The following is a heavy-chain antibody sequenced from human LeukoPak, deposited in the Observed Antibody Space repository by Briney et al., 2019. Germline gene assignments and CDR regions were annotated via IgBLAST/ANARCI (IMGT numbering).Heavy chain of an antibody. CDR2: VKQDGSEE. CDR1: GFTFSRHW. CDR3: ATIKSGLRTPGDDY. D-gene: IGHD5-12*01. J-gene: IGHJ4*02. V-gene: IGHV3-7*03. Sequence: GGSLRLSCAASGFTFSRHWMSWVRQAPGKGLEWVANVKQDGSEEFYVDSVKGRFTISRDNAKNSLYLQMNSLRAEDTAVYYCATIKSGLRTPGDDYWGQGTLVTVSS.